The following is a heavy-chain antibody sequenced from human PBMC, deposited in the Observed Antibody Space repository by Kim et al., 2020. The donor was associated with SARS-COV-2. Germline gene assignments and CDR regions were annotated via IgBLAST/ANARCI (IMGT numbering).Heavy chain of an antibody. Sequence: SRVTISVDTSKNQFSLKLSSVTAADTAVYYCARATGSISIFGVVINHFDYWGRGTLVTVSS. J-gene: IGHJ4*02. CDR3: ARATGSISIFGVVINHFDY. V-gene: IGHV4-31*02. D-gene: IGHD3-3*01.